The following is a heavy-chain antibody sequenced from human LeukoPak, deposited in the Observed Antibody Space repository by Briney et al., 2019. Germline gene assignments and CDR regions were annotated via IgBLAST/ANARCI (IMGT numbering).Heavy chain of an antibody. CDR3: ARELRTFDS. J-gene: IGHJ4*02. Sequence: GGSLRLSCAASGCTFSSYWMTWVRQAPGKGLEWVANIKHNGDELNYVDSVEDRFTISRDNAKNSLYLHMTGLRAEDTAVYYCARELRTFDSWGQGTLVTVSS. CDR1: GCTFSSYW. V-gene: IGHV3-7*01. D-gene: IGHD3-16*01. CDR2: IKHNGDEL.